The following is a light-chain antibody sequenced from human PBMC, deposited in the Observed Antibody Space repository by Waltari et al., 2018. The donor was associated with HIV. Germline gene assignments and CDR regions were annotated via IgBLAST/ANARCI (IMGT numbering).Light chain of an antibody. CDR1: QSVSSN. CDR2: GAS. J-gene: IGKJ2*01. Sequence: EIVMTQSPATLSVSPGERATLSCRASQSVSSNLARYQQKHGQAPRLLIYGASTRATGIPARFSGSGSGTEFTLTISSLQSEDFAVYYCQQYNNWPPEYTFGQGTKLEIK. V-gene: IGKV3-15*01. CDR3: QQYNNWPPEYT.